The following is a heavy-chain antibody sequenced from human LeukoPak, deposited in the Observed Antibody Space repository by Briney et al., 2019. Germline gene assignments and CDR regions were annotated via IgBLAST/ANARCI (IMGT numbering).Heavy chain of an antibody. J-gene: IGHJ3*02. CDR3: ARAILYYYDSSQDAFDI. D-gene: IGHD3-22*01. CDR1: GFTFDDYA. CDR2: ISWNSGSI. Sequence: GRSLRLSCAASGFTFDDYAMHWVRQAPGKGLEWVSGISWNSGSIGYADSVKGRFTISRDNAKNSLYLQMNSLRAEDTAVYYCARAILYYYDSSQDAFDIWGQGTMVTVSS. V-gene: IGHV3-9*01.